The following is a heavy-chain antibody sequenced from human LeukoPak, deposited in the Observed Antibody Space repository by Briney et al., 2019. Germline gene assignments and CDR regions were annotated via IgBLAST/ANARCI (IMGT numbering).Heavy chain of an antibody. J-gene: IGHJ4*02. V-gene: IGHV1-8*01. CDR1: GGTFSSYD. Sequence: ASVKVSCKASGGTFSSYDINWVRQATGQGLEWMGWMNPNSGNTGYAQKFQGRVTMTRNTSISTAYMELSSLRSEDTAVYYCARMVATRDLLNYWGQGTLVTVSS. CDR2: MNPNSGNT. D-gene: IGHD5-12*01. CDR3: ARMVATRDLLNY.